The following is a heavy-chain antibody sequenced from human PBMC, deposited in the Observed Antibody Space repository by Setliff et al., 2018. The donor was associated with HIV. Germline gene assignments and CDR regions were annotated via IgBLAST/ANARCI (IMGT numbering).Heavy chain of an antibody. D-gene: IGHD2-15*01. V-gene: IGHV3-11*03. J-gene: IGHJ4*02. CDR2: ISSSSSYT. Sequence: GALRLSCAASGFTFSDYYMSWIRQAPGKGLEWISYISSSSSYTNYADPVKGRFTISRDNAKNSRYLQMNSLRAEDTAVYYCAKYTYCSGDSCYRFFDYWGQGTLVTVSS. CDR3: AKYTYCSGDSCYRFFDY. CDR1: GFTFSDYY.